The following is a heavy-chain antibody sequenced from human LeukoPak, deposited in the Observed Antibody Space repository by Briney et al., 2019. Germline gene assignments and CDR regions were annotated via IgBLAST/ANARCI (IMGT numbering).Heavy chain of an antibody. V-gene: IGHV3-74*01. J-gene: IGHJ4*02. D-gene: IGHD3-10*01. CDR2: INGEGRT. CDR1: GFTFSNYW. Sequence: GGSLRLSCAASGFTFSNYWMQWVRQAPGKGLVWVSRINGEGRTSYADSVKGRFTISRDNAKNTVHLQMNSLRAEDTAVYYCARDLVYGSGSCGHWGQGTLVTVSS. CDR3: ARDLVYGSGSCGH.